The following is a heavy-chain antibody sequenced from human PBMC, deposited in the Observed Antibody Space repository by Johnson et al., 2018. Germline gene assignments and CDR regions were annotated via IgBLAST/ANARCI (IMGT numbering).Heavy chain of an antibody. Sequence: QVQLVQSGAEVKKPGSSVKVSCQSSGGSFSSYAINWVRQAPGQGLEWMGGITPIFHLAEYAQKSQGRVTITADDSTSTAYLELTSLRSDDTAMYYCARAIFPKGSTVKALSVWGQGTTVTVSS. CDR2: ITPIFHLA. CDR3: ARAIFPKGSTVKALSV. D-gene: IGHD4-11*01. J-gene: IGHJ6*02. CDR1: GGSFSSYA. V-gene: IGHV1-69*12.